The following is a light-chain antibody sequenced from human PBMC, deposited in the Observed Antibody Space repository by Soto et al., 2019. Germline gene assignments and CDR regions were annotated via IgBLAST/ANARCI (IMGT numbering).Light chain of an antibody. CDR1: QSIRSW. CDR3: QQYNDYPRT. V-gene: IGKV1-5*03. J-gene: IGKJ1*01. CDR2: GAS. Sequence: DLQMTQSPSTLSASVGDRVTITCRASQSIRSWLAWYQQKPGKAPKLLIYGASSLESGVPSRFSGSGSGTEFTLTISSLQPDDFATYYCQQYNDYPRTFGRGTKVEIK.